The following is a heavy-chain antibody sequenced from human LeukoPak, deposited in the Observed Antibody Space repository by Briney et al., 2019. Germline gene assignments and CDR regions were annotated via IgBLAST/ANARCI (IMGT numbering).Heavy chain of an antibody. V-gene: IGHV1-69*06. CDR1: GGTFSSYA. D-gene: IGHD2-2*01. CDR2: IIPIFGTA. Sequence: SVKVSCKASGGTFSSYAISWVRQAPGQGLEWMGGIIPIFGTANYAQKFQGRVTITADKSTSTAYMELSSLRSEDTAVYYCAGASVVPAAAFDYWGQGTLVTVSS. CDR3: AGASVVPAAAFDY. J-gene: IGHJ4*02.